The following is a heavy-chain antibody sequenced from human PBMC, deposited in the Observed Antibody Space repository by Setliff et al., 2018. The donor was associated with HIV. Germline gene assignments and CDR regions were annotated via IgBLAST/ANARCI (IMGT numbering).Heavy chain of an antibody. J-gene: IGHJ4*02. CDR1: GGSISSYY. Sequence: SETLSLTCTVSGGSISSYYWSWIRQPPGKGLEWIGYIYYSGSTYYNPSLKSRVTISVDTSKNQFSLKLSSVTAADTAVYYCAAGDYGGNSGRFDYWGQGTLVTVSS. CDR2: IYYSGST. CDR3: AAGDYGGNSGRFDY. D-gene: IGHD4-17*01. V-gene: IGHV4-59*04.